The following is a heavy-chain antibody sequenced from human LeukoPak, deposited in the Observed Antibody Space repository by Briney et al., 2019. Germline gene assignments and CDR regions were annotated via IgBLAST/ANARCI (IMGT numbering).Heavy chain of an antibody. CDR3: ARLVILEYNWFDP. V-gene: IGHV4-59*01. CDR1: GGSISSYY. Sequence: PSETLSLTCTVSGGSISSYYWSWIRQPPGKGLEWIGYIYYSGSTNYNPSLKSRVTISVDTSKNQFSLKLSSVTAADTAVYYCARLVILEYNWFDPWGQGTLVTVSS. D-gene: IGHD2-15*01. CDR2: IYYSGST. J-gene: IGHJ5*02.